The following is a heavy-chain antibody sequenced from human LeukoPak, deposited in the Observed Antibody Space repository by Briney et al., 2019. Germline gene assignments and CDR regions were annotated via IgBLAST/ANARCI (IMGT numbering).Heavy chain of an antibody. CDR1: GFTFDDYA. D-gene: IGHD6-13*01. J-gene: IGHJ4*02. CDR3: AKDVGGQPRPGSFFDC. V-gene: IGHV3-9*01. CDR2: ISWSGGKI. Sequence: GRSLRLSCAASGFTFDDYAMHWVRQAPGEGMEWVSSISWSGGKIVYADSVKGRFTISRDNAKNSLYLQMNSLRAEDTAFYYCAKDVGGQPRPGSFFDCWGQGTLVTVSS.